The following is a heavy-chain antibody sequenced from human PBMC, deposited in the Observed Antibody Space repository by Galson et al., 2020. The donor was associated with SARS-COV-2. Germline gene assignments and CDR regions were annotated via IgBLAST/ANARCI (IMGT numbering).Heavy chain of an antibody. CDR2: INHSGST. Sequence: PSETLSLTCAVYGGSFSGYYWSWIRQPPGKGLEWIGEINHSGSTNYNPSLKSRVTISVDTSKNQFSLKLSSVTAADTAVYYCARGIGGIYYDSSGYYQTYYYYGMDVWGQGTTVTVSS. D-gene: IGHD3-22*01. CDR1: GGSFSGYY. V-gene: IGHV4-34*01. J-gene: IGHJ6*02. CDR3: ARGIGGIYYDSSGYYQTYYYYGMDV.